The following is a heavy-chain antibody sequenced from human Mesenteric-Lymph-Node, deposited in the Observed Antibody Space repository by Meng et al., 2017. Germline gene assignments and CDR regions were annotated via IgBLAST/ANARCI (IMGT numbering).Heavy chain of an antibody. Sequence: GGSLRLSCAASGFTFSSYSMNWVRQAPGKGLEWVSSISGGSTYYADSVKGRFTISRDNAKNSLYLQMNSLRAEDTAVYYCARDSNCGWYVHYYYGMDVWGQGTTVTVSS. J-gene: IGHJ6*02. V-gene: IGHV3-21*04. CDR3: ARDSNCGWYVHYYYGMDV. D-gene: IGHD6-19*01. CDR2: ISGGST. CDR1: GFTFSSYS.